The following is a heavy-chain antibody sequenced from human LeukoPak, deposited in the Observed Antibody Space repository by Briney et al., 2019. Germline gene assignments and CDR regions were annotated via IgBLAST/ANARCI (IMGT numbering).Heavy chain of an antibody. V-gene: IGHV3-43*02. CDR1: VFTFDDYA. CDR2: ITGDGDTT. D-gene: IGHD6-19*01. Sequence: GGSLRLSCAASVFTFDDYAMHWVRQAPGKGLEWLSLITGDGDTTYYADSVKGRFTISRDNSKNSLYLQMNSLRTEDTALYYCAKEGPIAVAAYFDYWGQGTLVTVSS. CDR3: AKEGPIAVAAYFDY. J-gene: IGHJ4*02.